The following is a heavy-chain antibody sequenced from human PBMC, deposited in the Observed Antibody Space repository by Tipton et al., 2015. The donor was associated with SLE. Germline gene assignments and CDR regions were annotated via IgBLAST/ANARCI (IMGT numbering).Heavy chain of an antibody. Sequence: TLSLTCSISGASISNYYWSWIRQPPGKTLEWIGYIYTSGTTNYNPSLESRVTMSLDRSNNQFSLRLTSLTAADTAIYYCARGLSSGLYYFDSWGQGTLVTVSS. CDR3: ARGLSSGLYYFDS. D-gene: IGHD6-19*01. J-gene: IGHJ4*02. CDR1: GASISNYY. V-gene: IGHV4-4*08. CDR2: IYTSGTT.